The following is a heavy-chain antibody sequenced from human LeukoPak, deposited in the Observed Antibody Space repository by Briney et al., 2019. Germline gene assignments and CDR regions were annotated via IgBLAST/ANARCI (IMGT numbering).Heavy chain of an antibody. J-gene: IGHJ4*02. CDR1: GFTFSSYG. CDR2: ISYDGSNK. CDR3: AKDRSGGVNHYFDC. Sequence: GRSLRLSCAASGFTFSSYGMHWVRQAPGKGLEWVAVISYDGSNKYYADSVEGRFTISRDNSKNTLYLQMNSLRAEDTAVYYCAKDRSGGVNHYFDCWGQGTLVTVSS. D-gene: IGHD6-25*01. V-gene: IGHV3-30*18.